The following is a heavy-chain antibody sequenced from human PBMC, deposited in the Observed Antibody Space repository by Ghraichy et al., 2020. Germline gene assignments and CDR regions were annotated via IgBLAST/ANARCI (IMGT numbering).Heavy chain of an antibody. CDR1: GGSFSGYY. D-gene: IGHD3-3*01. J-gene: IGHJ6*02. Sequence: SETLSLTCAVYGGSFSGYYWSWIRQPPGKGLEWIGEINHSGSTNYNPSLKSRVTISVDTSKNQFSLKLSSVTAADTAVYYCARSKRFLEWSWRRGDYGMDVWGQGTTVTVSS. CDR3: ARSKRFLEWSWRRGDYGMDV. CDR2: INHSGST. V-gene: IGHV4-34*01.